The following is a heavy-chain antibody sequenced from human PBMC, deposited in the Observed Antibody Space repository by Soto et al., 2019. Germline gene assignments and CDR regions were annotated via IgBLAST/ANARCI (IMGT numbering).Heavy chain of an antibody. CDR2: ISGSGGST. CDR3: AKXISTRYYDYVWGSQTDY. D-gene: IGHD3-16*01. J-gene: IGHJ4*02. V-gene: IGHV3-23*01. Sequence: GGSLRLSCAASGFTFSSYAMSWVRQAPGKGLEWVSAISGSGGSTYYADSVKGRFTISRDNSKNTLYLQMNSLRAEDTAVYYCAKXISTRYYDYVWGSQTDYWGLGTLVTVSS. CDR1: GFTFSSYA.